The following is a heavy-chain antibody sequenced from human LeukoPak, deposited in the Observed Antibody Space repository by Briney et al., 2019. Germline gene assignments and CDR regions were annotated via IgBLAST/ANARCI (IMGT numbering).Heavy chain of an antibody. V-gene: IGHV4-61*02. Sequence: PSETLSLTCTVSGGSISSGSYYWSWLRQPAGKDLEWIGRIYTSGSTNYNPSLKSRVTISVDTSNNQFALTLSSVTAADTAVYYCARDPYVVVTATADDYWGQGTLVTVSS. J-gene: IGHJ4*02. CDR2: IYTSGST. CDR1: GGSISSGSYY. D-gene: IGHD2-21*02. CDR3: ARDPYVVVTATADDY.